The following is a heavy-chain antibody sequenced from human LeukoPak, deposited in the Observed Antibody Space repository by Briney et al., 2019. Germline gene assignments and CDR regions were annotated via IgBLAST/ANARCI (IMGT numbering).Heavy chain of an antibody. D-gene: IGHD3-10*01. CDR2: IYYSGSS. CDR3: ASLTMLRGLAWFDP. V-gene: IGHV4-39*01. J-gene: IGHJ5*02. CDR1: GGSISSSSYY. Sequence: PSETLSLTCTVSGGSISSSSYYWGWIRQPPGKGLEWIGSIYYSGSSYYNPSLKSRVTISVDTSKNQFSLKLSSVTAADTAVYYCASLTMLRGLAWFDPWGQGTLITVSS.